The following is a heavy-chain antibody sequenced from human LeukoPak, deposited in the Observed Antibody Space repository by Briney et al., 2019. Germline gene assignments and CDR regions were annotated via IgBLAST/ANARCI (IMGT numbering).Heavy chain of an antibody. CDR2: IYPRDGST. D-gene: IGHD1-26*01. J-gene: IGHJ4*02. Sequence: ASVKVSCKESGYSFTSNYIHWVRQAPGQGLEWMGMIYPRDGSTSYAQKFQGRVTVTRDTSTSTVHMELSGLGSEDTAVYYCAKKGATTGDFDYWGQGTLVTVSS. V-gene: IGHV1-46*01. CDR1: GYSFTSNY. CDR3: AKKGATTGDFDY.